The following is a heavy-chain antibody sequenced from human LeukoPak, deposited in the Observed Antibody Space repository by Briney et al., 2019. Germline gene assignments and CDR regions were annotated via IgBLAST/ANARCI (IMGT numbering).Heavy chain of an antibody. CDR2: IYYSGST. CDR3: AREGRDGYNYVY. CDR1: GGSISSSSYY. V-gene: IGHV4-39*07. J-gene: IGHJ4*02. D-gene: IGHD5-24*01. Sequence: PSETLSLTCTVSGGSISSSSYYWGWIRQPPGKGLEWTGSIYYSGSTYYNPSLKSRVTISVDTSKNQFSLKLSSVTAADTAVYYCAREGRDGYNYVYWGQGTLVTASS.